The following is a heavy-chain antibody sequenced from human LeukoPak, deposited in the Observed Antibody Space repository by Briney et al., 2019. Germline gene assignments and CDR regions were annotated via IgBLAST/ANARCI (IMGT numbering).Heavy chain of an antibody. J-gene: IGHJ4*02. CDR1: GFTFSSYS. V-gene: IGHV3-48*04. Sequence: GGSLRLSCAASGFTFSSYSMNWVRQAPGKGLEWISYISSSSSSIYYADSVKGRFTISRDNAKNSLYLQMNSLRAEDTAVYYCARDRNDEGYGCYFDYWGQGTLVTVSS. D-gene: IGHD1-1*01. CDR3: ARDRNDEGYGCYFDY. CDR2: ISSSSSSI.